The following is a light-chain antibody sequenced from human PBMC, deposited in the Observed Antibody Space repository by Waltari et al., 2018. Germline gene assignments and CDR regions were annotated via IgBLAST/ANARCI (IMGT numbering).Light chain of an antibody. CDR3: QKYGSLPAT. V-gene: IGKV3-20*01. Sequence: DIVLTQSPGTLSLSPGERATLSCRASQSVRRFLAWYQQKPGQAPRLLIYYASSRATGIPDRFSGSGFGTDFSLTISRLEPEDFAVYYCQKYGSLPATFGQGTKVEIK. CDR2: YAS. J-gene: IGKJ1*01. CDR1: QSVRRF.